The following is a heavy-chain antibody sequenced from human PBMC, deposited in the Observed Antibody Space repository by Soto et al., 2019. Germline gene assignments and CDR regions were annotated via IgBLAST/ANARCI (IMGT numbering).Heavy chain of an antibody. Sequence: SETLSLTCAVSGGSISSGGYSWSWIRQPPGKGLEWIGYIYHSGSTYYNPSLKSRVTISVDRSKNQFSLRLSSVTAADTAVYYCATMGTTTGSYYFYYWGQGTLVTVSS. V-gene: IGHV4-30-2*01. CDR2: IYHSGST. CDR1: GGSISSGGYS. J-gene: IGHJ4*02. D-gene: IGHD1-26*01. CDR3: ATMGTTTGSYYFYY.